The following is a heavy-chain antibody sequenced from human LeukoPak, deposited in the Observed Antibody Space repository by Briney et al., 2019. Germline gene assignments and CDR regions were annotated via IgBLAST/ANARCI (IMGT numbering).Heavy chain of an antibody. Sequence: GGSLRLSCTASGFTFRDYWMSWVRQAPGKGLGWVANIQSDGSEKNYIDSVQGRFTVSRDNVKTSLYLQMNSLRAEDTAVYYCARDSAVATYYGVDVWGQGTTVTVS. J-gene: IGHJ6*02. CDR3: ARDSAVATYYGVDV. V-gene: IGHV3-7*01. CDR1: GFTFRDYW. CDR2: IQSDGSEK. D-gene: IGHD6-19*01.